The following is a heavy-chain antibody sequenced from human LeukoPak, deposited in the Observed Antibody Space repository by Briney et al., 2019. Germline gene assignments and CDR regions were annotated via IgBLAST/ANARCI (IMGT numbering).Heavy chain of an antibody. J-gene: IGHJ3*02. CDR3: ARVRYYDFWSALDAFDI. Sequence: ETSETLSLTCTVSGGSISSYYWSWIRQPPGKGLEWIGYIYYSGSTNYNPSLKSRVTISVDTSKNQFSLKLSSVTAADTAVYYCARVRYYDFWSALDAFDIWGQGTMVTVSS. CDR2: IYYSGST. CDR1: GGSISSYY. D-gene: IGHD3-3*01. V-gene: IGHV4-59*01.